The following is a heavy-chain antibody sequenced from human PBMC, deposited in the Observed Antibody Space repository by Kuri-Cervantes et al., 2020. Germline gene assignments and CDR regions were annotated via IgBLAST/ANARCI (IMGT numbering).Heavy chain of an antibody. CDR3: ARVAAGFGVVTAFFDY. D-gene: IGHD2-21*02. CDR1: GGTFSSYA. J-gene: IGHJ4*02. V-gene: IGHV1-69*13. CDR2: IIPIFGTA. Sequence: SVKVSCKASGGTFSSYAISWVRQAPGQGLEWMGGIIPIFGTANYAQKFQGRVTITADESTSTAYMELSSLRSEDTAVYYCARVAAGFGVVTAFFDYWGQGILVTVSS.